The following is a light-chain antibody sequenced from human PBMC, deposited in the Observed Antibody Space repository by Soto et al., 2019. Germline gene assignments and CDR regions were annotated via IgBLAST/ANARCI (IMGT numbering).Light chain of an antibody. CDR2: EVT. J-gene: IGLJ1*01. Sequence: QSVLTQPASVSGSPGQSITISCTGTSADIGLYNFVSWYQQHPGKAPKLLLHEVTIRPSGVSNRFSGSTSGNTASLSISGLQAADEAAYYCSSYTGDSTDVFGTGTKLTVL. CDR1: SADIGLYNF. V-gene: IGLV2-14*01. CDR3: SSYTGDSTDV.